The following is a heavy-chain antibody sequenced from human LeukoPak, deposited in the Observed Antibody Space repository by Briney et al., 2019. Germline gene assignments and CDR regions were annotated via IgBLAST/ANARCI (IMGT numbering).Heavy chain of an antibody. Sequence: GGSLRLSCAASGLIVSSKYMSWVRQAPGKGLEWVSIIFSGDSTYYADSVKGGFTISRDNSKNTVYLQMNSLRAEDTAVYYCARDRGYSCGYWGQGTLVTVSS. CDR3: ARDRGYSCGY. D-gene: IGHD5-18*01. CDR1: GLIVSSKY. V-gene: IGHV3-66*01. J-gene: IGHJ4*02. CDR2: IFSGDST.